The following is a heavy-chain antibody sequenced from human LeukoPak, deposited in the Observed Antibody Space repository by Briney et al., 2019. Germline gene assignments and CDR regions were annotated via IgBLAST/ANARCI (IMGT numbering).Heavy chain of an antibody. CDR2: ISTSGSYT. D-gene: IGHD1-26*01. Sequence: GGSLRLSCAASGFTFSDYYMSWFRQAPGKGLEWVSYISTSGSYTIHTDSVKGRFTISRDDAKNSLYLQMNSLRVEDTAVYYCARLKYGSPQHWGQGTLVTVSS. J-gene: IGHJ1*01. CDR3: ARLKYGSPQH. V-gene: IGHV3-11*06. CDR1: GFTFSDYY.